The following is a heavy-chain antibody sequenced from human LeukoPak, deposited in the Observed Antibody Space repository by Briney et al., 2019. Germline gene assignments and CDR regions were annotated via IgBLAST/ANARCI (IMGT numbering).Heavy chain of an antibody. V-gene: IGHV3-30*18. Sequence: GGSLRLSCAASGFTFSSYGMHWVRQAPGKGLEWVAVISYDGSNKYYADSVKGRFTISRDNSKNTLYLQMNSLRAEDTAVYYCAKDRGEAVALDYWGQGTLVTVSS. J-gene: IGHJ4*02. D-gene: IGHD6-19*01. CDR1: GFTFSSYG. CDR2: ISYDGSNK. CDR3: AKDRGEAVALDY.